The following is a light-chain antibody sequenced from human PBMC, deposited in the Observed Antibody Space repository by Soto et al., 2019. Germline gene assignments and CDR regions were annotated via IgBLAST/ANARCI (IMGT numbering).Light chain of an antibody. J-gene: IGKJ1*01. CDR3: QHYGSSRT. V-gene: IGKV3-20*01. CDR1: QSVSSSY. CDR2: GAS. Sequence: EIVLTQSPGTLSLSPGERATLSCRASQSVSSSYFAWYQQKPGQAPRLLIYGASSRATGIPDRFSGSASGTDFTLTISRLEPEDLAVYYCQHYGSSRTFGQGTKVEIK.